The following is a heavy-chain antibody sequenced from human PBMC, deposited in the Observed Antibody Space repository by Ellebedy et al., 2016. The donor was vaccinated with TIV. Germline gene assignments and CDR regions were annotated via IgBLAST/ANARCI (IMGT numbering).Heavy chain of an antibody. V-gene: IGHV3-30*18. CDR1: GFTFSTYG. CDR2: ISYDGSNK. J-gene: IGHJ6*03. CDR3: AKNEQQLVYYYYYYMDV. Sequence: GGSLRLXXAASGFTFSTYGMHWVRQAPGKGLEWLAVISYDGSNKYYADSVKGRFTISRDNSKNTLYLQMNSLRAEDTAVYYCAKNEQQLVYYYYYYMDVWGKGTTVTVSS. D-gene: IGHD6-6*01.